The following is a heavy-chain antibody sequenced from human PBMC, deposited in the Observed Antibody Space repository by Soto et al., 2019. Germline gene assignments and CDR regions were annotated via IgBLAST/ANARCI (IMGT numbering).Heavy chain of an antibody. CDR1: GFTFSNYW. Sequence: GGSLRLSCAASGFTFSNYWMSWVRQAPGKGLEWVANIKQDGSESNYADSVKGRFTISRDNAENSLYLQMTSLRAEDTAVYYCASARHIGPWGQGTLVTVSS. V-gene: IGHV3-7*01. J-gene: IGHJ5*02. D-gene: IGHD2-21*01. CDR3: ASARHIGP. CDR2: IKQDGSES.